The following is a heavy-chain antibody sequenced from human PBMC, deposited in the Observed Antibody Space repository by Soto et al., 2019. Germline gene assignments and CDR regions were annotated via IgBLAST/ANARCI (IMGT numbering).Heavy chain of an antibody. D-gene: IGHD3-3*01. CDR2: IYYSGST. J-gene: IGHJ5*02. CDR1: GDSISSSAYY. CDR3: ARQRSGYYRNNWFDP. Sequence: PSETLSLTCTVSGDSISSSAYYWGWIRQPPGKGLEWIGNIYYSGSTYYNPSLKSRATISVDTSKNQFSLKLSSVTAADTAVYYCARQRSGYYRNNWFDPWGQGTLVTVSS. V-gene: IGHV4-39*01.